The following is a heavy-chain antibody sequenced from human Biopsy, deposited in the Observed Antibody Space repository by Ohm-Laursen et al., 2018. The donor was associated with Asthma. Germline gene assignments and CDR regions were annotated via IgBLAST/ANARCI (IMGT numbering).Heavy chain of an antibody. J-gene: IGHJ5*02. Sequence: SSVKVSCKASGYPFIGYHIHWMRQAPGQGLEWMGRINPNSGATNYAQKFQGRVTMTRDTSISTAYMEVSRLRSDDTAVYYCARGQKSAGDRWFDPWGQGTLVTISS. CDR1: GYPFIGYH. CDR2: INPNSGAT. CDR3: ARGQKSAGDRWFDP. D-gene: IGHD6-13*01. V-gene: IGHV1-2*06.